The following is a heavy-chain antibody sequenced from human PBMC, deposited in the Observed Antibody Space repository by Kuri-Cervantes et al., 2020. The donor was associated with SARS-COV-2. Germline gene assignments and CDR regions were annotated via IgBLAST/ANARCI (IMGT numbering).Heavy chain of an antibody. D-gene: IGHD2-8*01. Sequence: GESLKISCAASGFTFSSYWMHWVRQAPGKGLVWVSRINSDGSSTSYADSVKGRFTISRDNAKNTLYLQMNSLRAEDTAVYYCAKWGSHAIDYWGQGTLVTVSS. CDR1: GFTFSSYW. V-gene: IGHV3-74*01. CDR2: INSDGSST. CDR3: AKWGSHAIDY. J-gene: IGHJ4*02.